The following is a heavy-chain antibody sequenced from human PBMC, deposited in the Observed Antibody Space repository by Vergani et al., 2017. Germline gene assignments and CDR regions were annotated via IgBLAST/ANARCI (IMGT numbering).Heavy chain of an antibody. J-gene: IGHJ4*02. CDR3: ARGYCSSSSCYYFDY. Sequence: EVQLVESGGGLVQPGGSLRLSCAASGFTFSSYWMHWVRQAPGKGLEWVSGIRWNSGSIGYADSVKGRFTISRDNAKNSLYLQMNSLRAEDTALYYCARGYCSSSSCYYFDYWGQGTLVTVSS. D-gene: IGHD2-2*01. CDR2: IRWNSGSI. CDR1: GFTFSSYW. V-gene: IGHV3-9*01.